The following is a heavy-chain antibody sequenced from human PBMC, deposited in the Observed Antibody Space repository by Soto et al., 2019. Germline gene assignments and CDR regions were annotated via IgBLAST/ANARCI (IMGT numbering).Heavy chain of an antibody. CDR3: ARERSSGWYVDY. CDR1: GYTFTSYD. D-gene: IGHD6-19*01. Sequence: QVQLVQSGAEVKKPGASVKVSCKASGYTFTSYDINWVRQATGQGLEWMGWMNPNSGTTGYAQKFQGRVTMTRNTSISTAYMELSSLRSADTAVYYCARERSSGWYVDYWGQGTLVTVSS. V-gene: IGHV1-8*01. CDR2: MNPNSGTT. J-gene: IGHJ4*02.